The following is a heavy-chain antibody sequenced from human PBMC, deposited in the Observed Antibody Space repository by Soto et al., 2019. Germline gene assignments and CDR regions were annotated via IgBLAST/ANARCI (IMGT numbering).Heavy chain of an antibody. V-gene: IGHV3-30-3*01. CDR2: ISYDGSNK. Sequence: QVQLVESGGGVVQPGRSLRLSCAASGFTFSSYAMHWVRQAPGKGLEWVAVISYDGSNKYYADSVKGRFTISRDNSKNTLYLLMNSLRAEDTAVYYCARAMLAAAGTGPFDYWGQGTLVTVSS. CDR1: GFTFSSYA. D-gene: IGHD6-13*01. CDR3: ARAMLAAAGTGPFDY. J-gene: IGHJ4*02.